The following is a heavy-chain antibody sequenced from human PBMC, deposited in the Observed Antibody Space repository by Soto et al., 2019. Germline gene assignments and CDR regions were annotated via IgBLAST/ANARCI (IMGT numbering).Heavy chain of an antibody. CDR3: AKTRLYDNNEYHRDGFDV. V-gene: IGHV3-30*18. D-gene: IGHD3-22*01. CDR2: ISYDGSDK. J-gene: IGHJ3*01. Sequence: QVQLAESGGGVVQPGGSLRVTCAASGFTFRSYGMHWVRQAPGKGLEWVAAISYDGSDKYYAESVKGRFTVSRDNSENTLSLEMNSLTTEDTAVYYCAKTRLYDNNEYHRDGFDVWGPGTAVTVSS. CDR1: GFTFRSYG.